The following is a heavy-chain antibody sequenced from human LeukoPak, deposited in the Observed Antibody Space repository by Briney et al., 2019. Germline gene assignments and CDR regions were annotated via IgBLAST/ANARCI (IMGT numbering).Heavy chain of an antibody. Sequence: SVKVSCKASGGTFSSYAISWVRQAPGQGLEWMGGIIPIFGTANYAQKFQGRVTITADESTSTAYMELSSLRSEDTAVYYCARDAYYGDYEDYWGQGTLVTVSS. CDR3: ARDAYYGDYEDY. J-gene: IGHJ4*02. V-gene: IGHV1-69*13. D-gene: IGHD4-17*01. CDR1: GGTFSSYA. CDR2: IIPIFGTA.